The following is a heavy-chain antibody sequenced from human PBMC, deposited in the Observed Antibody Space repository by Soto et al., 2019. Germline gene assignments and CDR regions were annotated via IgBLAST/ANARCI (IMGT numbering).Heavy chain of an antibody. CDR1: GFTFSNAW. CDR3: TTYYPFNSKYGDYYYMDV. V-gene: IGHV3-15*01. J-gene: IGHJ6*03. D-gene: IGHD4-17*01. CDR2: IKSKTDGGTT. Sequence: GGSLRLSCAASGFTFSNAWMSWVRQAPGKGLEWVGRIKSKTDGGTTDYAAPVKGRFTISRDDSKNTLYLQMNSLKTEDTAVYYCTTYYPFNSKYGDYYYMDVWGKGTTVTVSS.